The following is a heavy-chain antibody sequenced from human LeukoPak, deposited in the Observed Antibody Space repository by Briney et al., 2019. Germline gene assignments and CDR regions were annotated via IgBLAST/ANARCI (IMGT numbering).Heavy chain of an antibody. D-gene: IGHD5-18*01. V-gene: IGHV3-7*01. CDR3: ARIQLWLPRTFDY. Sequence: GSLRLSCAASGFTFSRCWMSWVRQAPGKGLEWVANIKEDGSEKYYVDSVRGRFTFSRDNAKNSLYLQMNSLRAEDTAVYYCARIQLWLPRTFDYWGQGTLVTVSS. CDR2: IKEDGSEK. J-gene: IGHJ4*02. CDR1: GFTFSRCW.